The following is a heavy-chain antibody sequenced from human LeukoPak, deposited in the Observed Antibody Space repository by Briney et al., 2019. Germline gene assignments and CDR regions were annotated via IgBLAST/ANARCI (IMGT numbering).Heavy chain of an antibody. CDR3: ARGTLRALRLGEFDY. D-gene: IGHD3-16*01. CDR1: GGSISSGSYY. Sequence: PSETLSLTCTVSGGSISSGSYYWSWIRQAAGKGLEWIGRIYTSGTTNYNPSLKSRVTISIDTSKNQFSLKLSSVTAADTAVYYRARGTLRALRLGEFDYWGQGTLVTVSS. V-gene: IGHV4-61*02. J-gene: IGHJ4*02. CDR2: IYTSGTT.